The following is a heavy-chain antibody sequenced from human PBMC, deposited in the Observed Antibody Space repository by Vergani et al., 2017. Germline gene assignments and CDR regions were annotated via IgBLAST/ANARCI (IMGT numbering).Heavy chain of an antibody. V-gene: IGHV3-64D*06. CDR2: ISSNGGST. J-gene: IGHJ6*02. Sequence: EVQLVESGGGLVQPGGSLRLSCSASGFTFSSYAMHWVRQAPGKGLEYVSAISSNGGSTYYADSVKGRFTISRDNSKNTLYLQMSSLRAEDTAVYYCVKDWTYYDFWRGYWAPPLYGMDVWGQGTTVTVSS. D-gene: IGHD3-3*01. CDR1: GFTFSSYA. CDR3: VKDWTYYDFWRGYWAPPLYGMDV.